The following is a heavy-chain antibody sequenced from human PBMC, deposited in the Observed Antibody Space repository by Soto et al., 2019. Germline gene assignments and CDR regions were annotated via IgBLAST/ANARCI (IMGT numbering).Heavy chain of an antibody. Sequence: QVQLVQSGAEVKKPGASVKVSCKASGYTFTSYGISWVRQAPGQGLEWMGWISAYNGNTNYAQKLQGRVTMTTDTAPRTAYMELRSPRSDDTAVYYCARDVGYGLIDYWGQGTLVTVSS. J-gene: IGHJ4*02. D-gene: IGHD5-18*01. CDR3: ARDVGYGLIDY. CDR1: GYTFTSYG. V-gene: IGHV1-18*01. CDR2: ISAYNGNT.